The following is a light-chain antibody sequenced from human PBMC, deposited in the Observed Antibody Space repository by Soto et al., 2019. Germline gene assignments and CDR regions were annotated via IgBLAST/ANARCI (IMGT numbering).Light chain of an antibody. CDR3: QQYNNWPPIA. Sequence: EIVMTQSPVTLSVSLGERATLSCRASQSVRSDLAWYQQTPGQAPRLLIYGASNRATGVPARFSGSGSGTEFTLTISSLQSEDVAVYYCQQYNNWPPIAFGQGTRLEIK. CDR2: GAS. V-gene: IGKV3-15*01. CDR1: QSVRSD. J-gene: IGKJ5*01.